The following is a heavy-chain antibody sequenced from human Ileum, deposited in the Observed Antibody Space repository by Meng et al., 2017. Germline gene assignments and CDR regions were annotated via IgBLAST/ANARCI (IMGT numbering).Heavy chain of an antibody. CDR1: GDSFTAYY. V-gene: IGHV4-34*01. CDR2: IHYRGST. Sequence: QLQLMQWGAGRLKPSETLSPTCNVYGDSFTAYYWNWIRQPPGKGLEWIGEIHYRGSTNYNPSLESRVTISEDTSPKQFSLRLSSVTAADTAVYYCARRIRGGSYLGWGQGTLVTVSS. D-gene: IGHD1-26*01. CDR3: ARRIRGGSYLG. J-gene: IGHJ4*02.